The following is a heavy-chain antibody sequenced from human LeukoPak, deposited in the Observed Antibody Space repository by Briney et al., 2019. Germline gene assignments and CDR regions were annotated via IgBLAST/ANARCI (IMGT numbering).Heavy chain of an antibody. CDR1: GGSISSYY. CDR2: TYYSGST. Sequence: PSETLSLTCTVSGGSISSYYWSWIRQPPGKGLEWIGYTYYSGSTNYNPSLKSRVTISVDTSKNQFSLKLSSVTAADTAVYYCARDLHYYDSSGHRYYYYYGMDVWGQGTTVTVSS. CDR3: ARDLHYYDSSGHRYYYYYGMDV. D-gene: IGHD3-22*01. V-gene: IGHV4-59*01. J-gene: IGHJ6*02.